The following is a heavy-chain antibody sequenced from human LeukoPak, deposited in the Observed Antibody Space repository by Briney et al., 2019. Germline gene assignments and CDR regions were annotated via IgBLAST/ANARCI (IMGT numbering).Heavy chain of an antibody. J-gene: IGHJ3*02. CDR1: GFTFSSYA. D-gene: IGHD4-17*01. CDR2: LTGGGGRT. CDR3: AKDRDDYGDPEAFDI. Sequence: GGSLRLSCAASGFTFSSYAMSWVRQAPGKGLEWVSSLTGGGGRTYYADSVKGRFTISRDNSKNILYLQLNTLRAEDTAVYYCAKDRDDYGDPEAFDIWGQGTMVTVSS. V-gene: IGHV3-23*01.